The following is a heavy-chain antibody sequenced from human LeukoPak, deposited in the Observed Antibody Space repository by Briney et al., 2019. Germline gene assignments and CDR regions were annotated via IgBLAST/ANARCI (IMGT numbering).Heavy chain of an antibody. CDR1: GFTVSSNC. V-gene: IGHV3-66*02. J-gene: IGHJ3*02. CDR3: ATRYCSSTSCYRGAFDI. Sequence: GGSLRLSCAASGFTVSSNCMSWVRQAPGKGLEWVSLIYSGGDTYYADSVKGRFTISRDNSKNTLYLQMDSLRAEDTAVYYCATRYCSSTSCYRGAFDIWGQGTMVTVSS. D-gene: IGHD2-2*01. CDR2: IYSGGDT.